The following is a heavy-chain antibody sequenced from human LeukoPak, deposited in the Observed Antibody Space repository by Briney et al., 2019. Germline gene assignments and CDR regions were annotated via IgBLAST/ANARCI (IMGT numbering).Heavy chain of an antibody. CDR2: ISSSSSYI. D-gene: IGHD2-15*01. CDR1: GFTFSSYS. V-gene: IGHV3-21*01. J-gene: IGHJ6*02. Sequence: GGSLRLSCAASGFTFSSYSMNWVRQAPGKGLEWVSSISSSSSYIYYADSVKGRFTISRDNAKNPLYLQMNSLRAEDTAVYYCARAEIVVVVAATPIDYYYGMDVWGQGTTVTVSS. CDR3: ARAEIVVVVAATPIDYYYGMDV.